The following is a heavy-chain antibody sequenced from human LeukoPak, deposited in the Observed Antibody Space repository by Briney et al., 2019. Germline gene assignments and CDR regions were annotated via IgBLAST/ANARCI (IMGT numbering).Heavy chain of an antibody. CDR3: ARRHNSITARVFDY. D-gene: IGHD6-6*01. CDR1: GFTFSSYW. V-gene: IGHV3-7*01. J-gene: IGHJ4*02. Sequence: GGSLRLSCAASGFTFSSYWMNWVRQAPGKGLEWVANINQDGSETYYVDSVKGRFTISRDNAKKSVYLQMNSLRAEDMAVYYCARRHNSITARVFDYWGQGTLVTVSS. CDR2: INQDGSET.